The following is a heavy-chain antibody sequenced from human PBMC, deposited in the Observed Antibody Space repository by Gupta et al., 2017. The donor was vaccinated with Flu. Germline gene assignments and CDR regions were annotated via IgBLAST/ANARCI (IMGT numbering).Heavy chain of an antibody. D-gene: IGHD3-22*01. CDR1: GFTFSSYW. CDR3: ARVYYYDSSGYLGPPTDYYFDY. V-gene: IGHV3-7*04. J-gene: IGHJ4*02. Sequence: EVQLVESGGGLVQPGGSLRLSCAASGFTFSSYWMSWVRQAPGKGLEWVANIKQDGSEKYYVDSVKGRFTISRDNAKNSLYLQMNSLRAEDTAVYYCARVYYYDSSGYLGPPTDYYFDYWGQGTLVTVSS. CDR2: IKQDGSEK.